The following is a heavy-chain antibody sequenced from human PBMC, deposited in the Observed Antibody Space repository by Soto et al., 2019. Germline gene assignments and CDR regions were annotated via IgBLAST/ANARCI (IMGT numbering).Heavy chain of an antibody. D-gene: IGHD2-15*01. Sequence: QVQLVQSGAEVQKPGSSVKVSCKASGGTFSSYAISWVRQAPGQGLEWLGGIIPIFGTANYAQKFQGRVTITADESTSTAYMELSSLRSEDTAVYYCARVEVVALYYYYSGMDVWGQGTTVTVSS. J-gene: IGHJ6*02. CDR2: IIPIFGTA. CDR3: ARVEVVALYYYYSGMDV. CDR1: GGTFSSYA. V-gene: IGHV1-69*01.